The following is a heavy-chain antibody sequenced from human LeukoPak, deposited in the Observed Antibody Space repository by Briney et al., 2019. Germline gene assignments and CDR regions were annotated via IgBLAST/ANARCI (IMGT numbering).Heavy chain of an antibody. Sequence: SETLSLTCPVSGGSISNSGYYWGWVRQPPGKGLEWIGSVYYSGDTYNNPSLQSRLTVSIDTSKNQFSLQLSSVTAADTAVYFCARHGLQRFDLCGPGILVIVSS. D-gene: IGHD2-2*01. CDR1: GGSISNSGYY. J-gene: IGHJ4*02. V-gene: IGHV4-39*01. CDR3: ARHGLQRFDL. CDR2: VYYSGDT.